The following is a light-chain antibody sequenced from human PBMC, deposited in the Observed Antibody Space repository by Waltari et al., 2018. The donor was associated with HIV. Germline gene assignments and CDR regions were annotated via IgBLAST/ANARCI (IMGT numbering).Light chain of an antibody. J-gene: IGLJ7*01. CDR2: SNN. Sequence: QTVLTQPPSASGTPGQRVTISCSGSSSNIGSTTVNWYQQLPGTAPKRLIYSNNQRPSWVPDRFSGSKSGTSASLAISGLQSEDEADYYCAAWDDSLNGAVFGGGTQLTVL. V-gene: IGLV1-44*01. CDR3: AAWDDSLNGAV. CDR1: SSNIGSTT.